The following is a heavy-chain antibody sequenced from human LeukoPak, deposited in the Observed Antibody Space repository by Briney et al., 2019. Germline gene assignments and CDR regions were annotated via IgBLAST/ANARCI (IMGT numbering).Heavy chain of an antibody. D-gene: IGHD3-22*01. CDR1: GFTFSSYG. CDR3: ARAGPAQPIVVVPPLD. V-gene: IGHV3-30*03. J-gene: IGHJ4*02. CDR2: ISYDGSNK. Sequence: GGSLRLSCAASGFTFSSYGMHWVRQAPGKGLEWVAVISYDGSNKYYADSVKGRFTTSRDNSKNTLYLQMNSLRAEDTAVYYCARAGPAQPIVVVPPLDWGQGTLVTVSS.